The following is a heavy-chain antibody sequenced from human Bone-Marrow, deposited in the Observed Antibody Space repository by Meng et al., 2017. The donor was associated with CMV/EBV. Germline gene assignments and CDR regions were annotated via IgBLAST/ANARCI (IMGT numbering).Heavy chain of an antibody. Sequence: SETLSLTGTVSGGSISSSGYYWGWIRQPPGKGLEWIGSIYHSGSTYYNPSLKSRVTISVDTSKNQFSLKLSSVTAADTAVYYCARDRIGAAGTHYYYYGMDVWGQGTTVTVSS. CDR1: GGSISSSGYY. CDR3: ARDRIGAAGTHYYYYGMDV. V-gene: IGHV4-39*07. J-gene: IGHJ6*01. CDR2: IYHSGST. D-gene: IGHD6-13*01.